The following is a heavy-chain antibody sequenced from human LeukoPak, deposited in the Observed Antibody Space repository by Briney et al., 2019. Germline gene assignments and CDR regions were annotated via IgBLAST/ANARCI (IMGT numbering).Heavy chain of an antibody. Sequence: PSETLSLTCAVYGGSLSSYYWSWVRQSPGKGLEWIGEMHRDGSSDYNPSLGSRVTISVDASKNQFSLYLRSMTAADTAVYYCARGIKRYYYYGLGSFPYDSWGQGSLVTVSS. CDR1: GGSLSSYY. D-gene: IGHD3-10*01. J-gene: IGHJ4*02. V-gene: IGHV4-34*01. CDR2: MHRDGSS. CDR3: ARGIKRYYYYGLGSFPYDS.